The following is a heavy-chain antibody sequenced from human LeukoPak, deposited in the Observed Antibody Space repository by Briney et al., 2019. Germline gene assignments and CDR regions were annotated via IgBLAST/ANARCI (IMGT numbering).Heavy chain of an antibody. CDR2: ISSSSSYI. Sequence: GGSLRLSCAASGFTFSSYWMSWVRQAPGKGLEWVSSISSSSSYIYYAGSVKGRFTISRDNAKNSLYLQMNSLRAEDTAVYYCARGHSSSSGAFDIWGQGTMVTVSS. D-gene: IGHD6-6*01. CDR3: ARGHSSSSGAFDI. CDR1: GFTFSSYW. V-gene: IGHV3-21*01. J-gene: IGHJ3*02.